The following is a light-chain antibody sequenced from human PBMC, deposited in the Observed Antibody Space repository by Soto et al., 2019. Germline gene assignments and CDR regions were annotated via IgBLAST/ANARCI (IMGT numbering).Light chain of an antibody. V-gene: IGLV1-40*01. CDR2: GHS. CDR3: QSYDSSLSGYV. CDR1: SSNIGADYD. Sequence: KRVTISCTGSSSNIGADYDIHWYQHLPGTAPKLLLYGHSNRPSGVPDRFSGSKSGTSASLAITGLQAEDEADYYCQSYDSSLSGYVFGTGTKVTVL. J-gene: IGLJ1*01.